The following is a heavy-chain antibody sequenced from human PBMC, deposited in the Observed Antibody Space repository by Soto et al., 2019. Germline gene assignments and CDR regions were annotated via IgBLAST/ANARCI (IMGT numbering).Heavy chain of an antibody. Sequence: SETMCVTWAVYGGKFGGHYCRRIRQPPGKGLEWIGEINHSGSTNYNPSLKSRATISVDTSKNQFSLKLSSVTAADTAVYYCARGQWSASFDYWGQGTLVTVSS. J-gene: IGHJ4*02. CDR1: GGKFGGHY. CDR2: INHSGST. CDR3: ARGQWSASFDY. V-gene: IGHV4-34*01. D-gene: IGHD6-19*01.